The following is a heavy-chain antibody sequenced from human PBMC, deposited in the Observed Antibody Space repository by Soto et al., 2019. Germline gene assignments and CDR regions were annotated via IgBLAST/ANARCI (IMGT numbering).Heavy chain of an antibody. CDR1: GYSFTSYW. CDR2: IYPRDSDT. Sequence: GESLKISCKGSGYSFTSYWIGWVRQMPGKGLEWMGIIYPRDSDTRYSPSFQGQVTISADKSISTAYLQWSSLKAADTAMYYCATLYFYDRQGTMDVWGQGTSVAVSS. J-gene: IGHJ6*01. V-gene: IGHV5-51*01. CDR3: ATLYFYDRQGTMDV. D-gene: IGHD3-22*01.